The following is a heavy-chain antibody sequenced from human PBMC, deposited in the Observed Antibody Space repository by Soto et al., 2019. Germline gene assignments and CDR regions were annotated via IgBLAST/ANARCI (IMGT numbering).Heavy chain of an antibody. CDR1: GFTFNTYA. V-gene: IGHV3-23*04. Sequence: EVQLVESGGGLVQPGGSLRLSCAASGFTFNTYAMHWVRQTPGKGLEWVSVVSGSGTITYYADSVKGRFTISRDNSKSTLYLQMNSLRAEDTAVYYCAGGRIPNFTNAPAYWGQGTPVTVSS. D-gene: IGHD5-18*01. CDR3: AGGRIPNFTNAPAY. J-gene: IGHJ4*02. CDR2: VSGSGTIT.